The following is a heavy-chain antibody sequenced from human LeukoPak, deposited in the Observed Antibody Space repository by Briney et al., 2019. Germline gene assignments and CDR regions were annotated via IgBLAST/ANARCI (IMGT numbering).Heavy chain of an antibody. D-gene: IGHD6-19*01. J-gene: IGHJ5*02. Sequence: GGSLRLSCAASGFTFSSYWMSWVRQAPGKGLEWVSLISWDGGSTYYADSVKGRFTISRDNSKNSLYLQMNSLRAEDTALYYCAKDMAVAGTGWFDPWGQGTLVTVSS. CDR2: ISWDGGST. CDR3: AKDMAVAGTGWFDP. V-gene: IGHV3-43D*03. CDR1: GFTFSSYW.